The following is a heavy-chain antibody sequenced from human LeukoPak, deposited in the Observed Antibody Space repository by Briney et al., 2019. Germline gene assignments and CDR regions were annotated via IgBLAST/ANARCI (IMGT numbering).Heavy chain of an antibody. J-gene: IGHJ3*02. Sequence: ASVKVSCQASGYTFTSYGISWVRPAPGQELAGMGWISPYNGNTNYAQKLQGRVTMTTDTSTSTAYMELRSLRSDDTAVYYCARGRKNYYDSSGYYTDAFDIWGQGTMVTVSS. CDR2: ISPYNGNT. CDR3: ARGRKNYYDSSGYYTDAFDI. CDR1: GYTFTSYG. V-gene: IGHV1-18*01. D-gene: IGHD3-22*01.